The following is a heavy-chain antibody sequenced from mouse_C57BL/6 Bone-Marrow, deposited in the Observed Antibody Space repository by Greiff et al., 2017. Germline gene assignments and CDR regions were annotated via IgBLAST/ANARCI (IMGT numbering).Heavy chain of an antibody. Sequence: QVQLQQSGAELVRPGTSVKVSCKASGYAFTNYLIEWVKQRPGQGLEWIGVINPGSGGTNYNEKFKGKATLTADKSSSTAYMQLSSLTSEDSAVYFCARSENPYYYGIYYYAMDHWGQGTSVTVSS. CDR3: ARSENPYYYGIYYYAMDH. CDR1: GYAFTNYL. CDR2: INPGSGGT. V-gene: IGHV1-54*01. D-gene: IGHD1-1*01. J-gene: IGHJ4*01.